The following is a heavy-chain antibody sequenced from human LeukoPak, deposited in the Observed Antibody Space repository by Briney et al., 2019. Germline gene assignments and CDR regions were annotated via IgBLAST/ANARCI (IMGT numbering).Heavy chain of an antibody. CDR3: ARDSAPGVSYVDY. CDR1: GFTFSSYA. V-gene: IGHV3-30-3*01. J-gene: IGHJ4*02. CDR2: ISYDGSNK. D-gene: IGHD2-21*01. Sequence: GGSLRLSCAASGFTFSSYAMHWVRQAPGKGLEWVAVISYDGSNKYYADSVKGRFTISRDNTKNTLYLQMNSLGAEDTAVYYCARDSAPGVSYVDYWGQGTLVTVSS.